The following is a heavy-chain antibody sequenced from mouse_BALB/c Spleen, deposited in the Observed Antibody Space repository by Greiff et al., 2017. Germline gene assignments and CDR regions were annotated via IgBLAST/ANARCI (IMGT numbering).Heavy chain of an antibody. J-gene: IGHJ3*01. CDR1: GFTFSDYY. CDR2: ISDGGSYT. V-gene: IGHV5-4*02. D-gene: IGHD2-14*01. Sequence: DVMLVESGGGLVKPGGSLKLSCAASGFTFSDYYMYWVRQTPEKRLEWVATISDGGSYTYYPDSVKGRFTISRDNAKNNLYLQMSSLKSEDTAMYYCARDRNRGFAYWGQGTLVTVSA. CDR3: ARDRNRGFAY.